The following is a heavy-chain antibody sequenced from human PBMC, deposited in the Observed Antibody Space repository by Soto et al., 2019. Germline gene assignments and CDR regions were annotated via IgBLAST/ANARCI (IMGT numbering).Heavy chain of an antibody. CDR1: GFSFRDYG. J-gene: IGHJ4*02. D-gene: IGHD4-17*01. V-gene: IGHV3-23*01. CDR3: AVDYDYGDSLPFDY. Sequence: EVQLLEAGGGLVQPGGSLRLSCAASGFSFRDYGLSWVRQAPGKGLEWLSAIIGNGDTTYYADSVRGRFTISRDNSKNKLYLQLNDLGAEDTAIYYCAVDYDYGDSLPFDYWGQGTLVTVSP. CDR2: IIGNGDTT.